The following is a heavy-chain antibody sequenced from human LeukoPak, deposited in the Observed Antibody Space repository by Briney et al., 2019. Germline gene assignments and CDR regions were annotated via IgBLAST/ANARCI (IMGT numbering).Heavy chain of an antibody. Sequence: PGGSLRLSCAASGFTFSSYWMHWVRQAPGKGLVWVSRINGDGSSTSYADSVKGRFTISRDNAKNTLYLQMNSLRAEDTAVYYCARSSPSYHFDYWGQGTLVTVSS. CDR2: INGDGSST. CDR3: ARSSPSYHFDY. V-gene: IGHV3-74*01. CDR1: GFTFSSYW. D-gene: IGHD1-26*01. J-gene: IGHJ4*02.